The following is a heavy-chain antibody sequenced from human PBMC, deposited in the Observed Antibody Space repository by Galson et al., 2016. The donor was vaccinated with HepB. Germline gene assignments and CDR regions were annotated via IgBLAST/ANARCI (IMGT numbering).Heavy chain of an antibody. D-gene: IGHD5-24*01. CDR1: GYSFSQYW. J-gene: IGHJ6*02. Sequence: QSGAEVKKPGESLKISCKGSGYSFSQYWITWVRQMPGKGLEWVGVIYPDDSDTRYGPSSQGQVTISVDKSISTAYLQWSSLKASDTAIYYCARRADGYNYNYGLDVWGQGTTVTVSS. V-gene: IGHV5-51*01. CDR2: IYPDDSDT. CDR3: ARRADGYNYNYGLDV.